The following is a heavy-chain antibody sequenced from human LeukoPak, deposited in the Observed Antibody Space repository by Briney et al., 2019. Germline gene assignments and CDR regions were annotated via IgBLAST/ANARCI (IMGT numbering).Heavy chain of an antibody. Sequence: PGRSLRLPCAVSGFTFSSYVMHWVRQAPGKGLEWVAVISYDGSNKYYADSVKGRFTISRDNSKNTLYLQMNSLRAEDTAVYYCARDPGSGWSHYWGQGTLVTVSS. CDR1: GFTFSSYV. CDR3: ARDPGSGWSHY. J-gene: IGHJ4*02. CDR2: ISYDGSNK. V-gene: IGHV3-30*04. D-gene: IGHD6-19*01.